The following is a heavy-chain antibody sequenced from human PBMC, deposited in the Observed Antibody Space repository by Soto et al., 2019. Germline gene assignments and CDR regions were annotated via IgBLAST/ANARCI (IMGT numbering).Heavy chain of an antibody. Sequence: VASVKVSCKASGGTFSSYSITWVRQAPGQGLEWMGGIIPIFGTANYAQKFQGRVTITADESTSTAYMELSSLRSEDTALYYCARDHSTSSYSWFDPWGQGTLVTVSS. CDR2: IIPIFGTA. CDR1: GGTFSSYS. CDR3: ARDHSTSSYSWFDP. V-gene: IGHV1-69*13. D-gene: IGHD6-6*01. J-gene: IGHJ5*02.